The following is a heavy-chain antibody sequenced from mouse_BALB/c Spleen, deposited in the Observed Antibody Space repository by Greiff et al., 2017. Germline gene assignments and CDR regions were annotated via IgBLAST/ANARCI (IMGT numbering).Heavy chain of an antibody. D-gene: IGHD1-1*01. V-gene: IGHV5-12-1*01. J-gene: IGHJ2*01. CDR2: ISSGGGST. Sequence: EVQGVESGGGLVKPGGSLKLSCAASGFAFSSYDMSWVRQTPEKRLEWVAYISSGGGSTYYPDTVKGRFTISRDNAKNTLYLQMSSLKSEDTAMYYCARHRIIPFDYWGQGTTLTVSS. CDR1: GFAFSSYD. CDR3: ARHRIIPFDY.